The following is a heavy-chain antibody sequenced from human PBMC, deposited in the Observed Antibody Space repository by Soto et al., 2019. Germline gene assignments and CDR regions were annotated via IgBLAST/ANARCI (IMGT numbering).Heavy chain of an antibody. CDR2: INPSGGST. CDR3: ARGPLTDLPYFDY. V-gene: IGHV1-46*01. CDR1: GYTXXXYX. Sequence: QVQXVQSGAEVXXPXXXVXVSCXXXGYTXXXYXXXXXXXXXXXXXEWMGIINPSGGSTSYAQKFQGRVTMTRDTSTSTVYMELSSLRSEDTAVYYCARGPLTDLPYFDYWGQGTLVTVSS. J-gene: IGHJ4*02.